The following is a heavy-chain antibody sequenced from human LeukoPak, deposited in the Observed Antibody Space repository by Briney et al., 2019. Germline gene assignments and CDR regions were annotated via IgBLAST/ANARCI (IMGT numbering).Heavy chain of an antibody. J-gene: IGHJ6*02. CDR2: IYSGGST. CDR3: ARDKYWSGRGMDV. CDR1: GGSISSYY. Sequence: ETLSLTCTVSGGSISSYYWSWIRQPPGKGLEWVSVIYSGGSTYYADSVKGRFTISRDNSKNTLYLQMNSLRAEDTAVYYCARDKYWSGRGMDVWGQGTTVTVSS. V-gene: IGHV3-66*01. D-gene: IGHD2-8*02.